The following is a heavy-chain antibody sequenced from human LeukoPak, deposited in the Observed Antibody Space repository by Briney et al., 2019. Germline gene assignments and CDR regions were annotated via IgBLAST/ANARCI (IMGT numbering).Heavy chain of an antibody. V-gene: IGHV1-24*01. CDR1: GYTLTELS. CDR3: ARGDILTGSYYYYYGMDV. Sequence: GASVKVSCKVSGYTLTELSMHWVRQAPGKGLEWMGGFDPEDGETIYAQKFQGRVTMTEDTSTDTAYMELSSLRSEDTAVYYCARGDILTGSYYYYYGMDVWGQGTTVTVSS. J-gene: IGHJ6*02. D-gene: IGHD3-9*01. CDR2: FDPEDGET.